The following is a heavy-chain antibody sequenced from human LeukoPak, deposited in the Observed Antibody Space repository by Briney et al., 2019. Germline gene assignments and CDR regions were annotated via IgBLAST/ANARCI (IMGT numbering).Heavy chain of an antibody. CDR2: INPSGGST. J-gene: IGHJ4*02. CDR3: ARAKNIVATRTFDY. Sequence: ASVKVSCKASGYTFTSYYMHWVRQAPGQGLEWMGIINPSGGSTSYAQKFQGRVTMTRDTSISTAYMELSRLRSDDTAVYYCARAKNIVATRTFDYWGQGTLVTVSS. D-gene: IGHD5-12*01. V-gene: IGHV1-46*01. CDR1: GYTFTSYY.